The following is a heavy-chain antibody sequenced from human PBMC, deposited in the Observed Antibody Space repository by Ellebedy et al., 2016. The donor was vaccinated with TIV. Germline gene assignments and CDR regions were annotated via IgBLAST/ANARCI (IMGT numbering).Heavy chain of an antibody. J-gene: IGHJ4*02. CDR3: TTDYVGQIWSGYYRGDY. V-gene: IGHV3-15*01. CDR1: GFTFSNAW. D-gene: IGHD3-3*01. CDR2: IKSKTDGGTT. Sequence: GGSLRLXXAASGFTFSNAWMSWVRQAPGKGLEWVGRIKSKTDGGTTDYAAPVKGRFTISRDDSKNTLYLQMNSLKTEDTAVYYCTTDYVGQIWSGYYRGDYWGQGTLVTVSS.